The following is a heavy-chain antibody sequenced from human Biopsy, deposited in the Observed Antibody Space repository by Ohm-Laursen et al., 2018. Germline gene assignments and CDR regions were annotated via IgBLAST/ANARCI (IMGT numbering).Heavy chain of an antibody. V-gene: IGHV4-59*07. CDR3: AKNLAVSSYALDI. CDR2: ISEGGST. Sequence: SDTLSLTCTVSGASFSGDYWSWIRQSPGRGLEWIGSISEGGSTYYNPSLRGRVTISVDTSKNRFSLKLGSVTAADTAVYYCAKNLAVSSYALDIWGQGTMVTVSS. D-gene: IGHD2/OR15-2a*01. J-gene: IGHJ3*02. CDR1: GASFSGDY.